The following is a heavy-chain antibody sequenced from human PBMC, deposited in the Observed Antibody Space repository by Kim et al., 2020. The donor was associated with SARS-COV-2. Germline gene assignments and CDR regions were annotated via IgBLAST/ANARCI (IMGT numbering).Heavy chain of an antibody. V-gene: IGHV4-30-2*05. CDR2: T. CDR3: ARDHDGRFDY. D-gene: IGHD1-1*01. J-gene: IGHJ4*02. Sequence: TNYNPSPKSRVTISVDTSKNPFSLKLSSVTAADTAVYYCARDHDGRFDYWGQGTLVTVSS.